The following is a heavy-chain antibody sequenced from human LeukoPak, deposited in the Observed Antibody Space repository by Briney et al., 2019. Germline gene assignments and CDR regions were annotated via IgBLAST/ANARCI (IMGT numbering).Heavy chain of an antibody. CDR1: GFTFSSYS. Sequence: GGSLRLSCAASGFTFSSYSMNWVRQAPGTGLEWVSSISSTSSSITYADSVKGRFTISRDNANNSMYLQMDSLRAEDTAVYYCARDPPSRGTRYFDYWGQGTLVTVSS. CDR2: ISSTSSSI. V-gene: IGHV3-21*01. CDR3: ARDPPSRGTRYFDY. J-gene: IGHJ4*02. D-gene: IGHD3-16*01.